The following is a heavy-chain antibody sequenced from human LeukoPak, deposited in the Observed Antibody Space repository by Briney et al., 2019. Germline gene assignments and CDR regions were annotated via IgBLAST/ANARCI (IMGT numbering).Heavy chain of an antibody. Sequence: TLSLTCTVSGGSISSGIYYWNWIRQPAGKGLEWIGRIYTSGSTNYNPPLKSGVTISVDTSKNQFSLRLSSVTAADTAVYYCARHYYYDSSGSRDAFDIWGQGTMVTVSS. D-gene: IGHD3-22*01. CDR3: ARHYYYDSSGSRDAFDI. J-gene: IGHJ3*02. CDR2: IYTSGST. CDR1: GGSISSGIYY. V-gene: IGHV4-61*02.